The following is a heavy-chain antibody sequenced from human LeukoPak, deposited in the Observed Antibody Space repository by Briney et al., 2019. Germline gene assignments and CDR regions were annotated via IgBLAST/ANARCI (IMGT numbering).Heavy chain of an antibody. D-gene: IGHD6-13*01. CDR3: ARVGLAAAGNGRFDP. J-gene: IGHJ5*02. V-gene: IGHV4-4*09. CDR2: IYTSGST. Sequence: SETLSLTCTVSGGSISSYYWSWIRQPPGKGLEWIGYIYTSGSTNYIPSLKSRVTISVDTSKNQFSLKLSSVTAADTAVYYCARVGLAAAGNGRFDPWGQGTLVTVSS. CDR1: GGSISSYY.